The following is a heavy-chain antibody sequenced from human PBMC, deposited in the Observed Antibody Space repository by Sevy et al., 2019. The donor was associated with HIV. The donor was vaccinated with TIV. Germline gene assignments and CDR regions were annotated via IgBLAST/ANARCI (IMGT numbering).Heavy chain of an antibody. J-gene: IGHJ4*02. V-gene: IGHV3-15*01. D-gene: IGHD3-16*01. CDR2: IKSKTEGGTT. Sequence: GGSLRLSCAASGFTFSNVWMSWVRQAPGKGLEWVGHIKSKTEGGTTDYAAPVKGRFTISRDDSGNTLDLQMNSLKAEDTALYYCTTGGSILQHWGQGTLVTVSS. CDR3: TTGGSILQH. CDR1: GFTFSNVW.